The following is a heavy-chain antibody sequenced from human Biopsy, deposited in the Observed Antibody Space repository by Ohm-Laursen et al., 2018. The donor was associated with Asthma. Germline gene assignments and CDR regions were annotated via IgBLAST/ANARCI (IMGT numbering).Heavy chain of an antibody. CDR2: IIPIFGTA. CDR1: GGTFSSYA. J-gene: IGHJ6*02. V-gene: IGHV1-69*01. Sequence: SSVKVSCKASGGTFSSYAISWVRQAPGQGLEWMGGIIPIFGTANYAQKFQGRVTIAADESTSTAYMELSSLRSEDTAVYYCARDFLFRHGSSWYYYYYGMDVWGQGTTVTVSS. D-gene: IGHD6-13*01. CDR3: ARDFLFRHGSSWYYYYYGMDV.